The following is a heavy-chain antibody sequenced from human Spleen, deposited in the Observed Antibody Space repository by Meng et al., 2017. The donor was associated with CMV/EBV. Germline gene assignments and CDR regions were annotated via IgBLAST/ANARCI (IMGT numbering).Heavy chain of an antibody. D-gene: IGHD2-2*01. V-gene: IGHV1-69*05. Sequence: GTFSSYASSWVRQAPGQGLEWMGGIIPIFGTANYAQKFQGRVTITTDESTSTAYMELSSLRSEDTAVYYCARGSLGYCSSTSCPFDYWGQGTLVTVSS. CDR2: IIPIFGTA. CDR1: GTFSSYA. J-gene: IGHJ4*02. CDR3: ARGSLGYCSSTSCPFDY.